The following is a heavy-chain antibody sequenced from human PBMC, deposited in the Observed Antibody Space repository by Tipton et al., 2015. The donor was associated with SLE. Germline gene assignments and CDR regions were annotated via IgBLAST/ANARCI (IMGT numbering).Heavy chain of an antibody. CDR3: AREVVDIMTTILSNYYYGMDV. J-gene: IGHJ6*02. V-gene: IGHV3-7*01. CDR2: IKGDGNQQ. D-gene: IGHD5-12*01. CDR1: GFSFSNYW. Sequence: SLRLSCDASGFSFSNYWMTWFRQAPGKGLEWVANIKGDGNQQYYVDFVKGRFTISRDNAENSLYLQMDNLRVEDTAVYYCAREVVDIMTTILSNYYYGMDVWGQGTTVTVSS.